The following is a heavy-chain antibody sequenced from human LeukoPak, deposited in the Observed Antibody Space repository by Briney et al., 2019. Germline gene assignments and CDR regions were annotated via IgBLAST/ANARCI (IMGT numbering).Heavy chain of an antibody. CDR3: ARGNDYGGNFRYGYFDY. CDR1: GFTFSTYS. J-gene: IGHJ4*02. V-gene: IGHV3-48*01. CDR2: ISSGSSTI. D-gene: IGHD4-23*01. Sequence: PGGSLRLSCAASGFTFSTYSMNSVRQAPGQGLEWVSYISSGSSTIYSAASVMGRFSISRDNAKNSLYLQRTSLRAEDTAVYYCARGNDYGGNFRYGYFDYWGQGTLVTVSS.